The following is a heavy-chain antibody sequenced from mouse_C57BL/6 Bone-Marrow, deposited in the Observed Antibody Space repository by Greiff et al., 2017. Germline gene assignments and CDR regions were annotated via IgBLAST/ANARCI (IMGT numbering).Heavy chain of an antibody. CDR2: INPSNGGT. V-gene: IGHV1-53*01. CDR3: ARGGGIYYYGSSYVKAY. D-gene: IGHD1-1*01. CDR1: GYTFTSYW. Sequence: QVQLQQPGTELVKPGASVKLSCKASGYTFTSYWMPWVKQRPGQGLEWIGNINPSNGGTTYNEKFKSKATLTVDQSSSTAYMQLSSLTSEDSAVYYCARGGGIYYYGSSYVKAYWGQGTRVTVSA. J-gene: IGHJ3*01.